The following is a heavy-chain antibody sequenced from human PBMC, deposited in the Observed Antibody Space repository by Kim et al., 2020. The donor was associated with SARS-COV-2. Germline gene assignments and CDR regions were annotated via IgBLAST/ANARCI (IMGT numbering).Heavy chain of an antibody. J-gene: IGHJ4*02. CDR3: ASSVDLTTVTY. V-gene: IGHV3-30*04. CDR2: ISYDGSNK. Sequence: GGSLRLSCAASGFTFSSYAMHWVRQAPGKGLEWVAVISYDGSNKYYADSVKGRFTISRDNSKNTLYLQMNSLRAEDTAVYYCASSVDLTTVTYWGQGTLV. CDR1: GFTFSSYA. D-gene: IGHD4-17*01.